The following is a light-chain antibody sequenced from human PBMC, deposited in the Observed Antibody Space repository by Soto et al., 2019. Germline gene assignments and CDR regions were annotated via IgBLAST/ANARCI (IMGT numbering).Light chain of an antibody. CDR1: QSVSSNY. V-gene: IGKV3-20*01. J-gene: IGKJ5*01. CDR3: QKYGSTPLVT. CDR2: GAS. Sequence: EIVLTQSPGTLSLSPGERATLSCRASQSVSSNYLAWYQQKPGQAPRLLIYGASSRATGIPDRFSGSGSGTDYTLTIRRLEPEDFAVYYCQKYGSTPLVTFGQGTRLEIK.